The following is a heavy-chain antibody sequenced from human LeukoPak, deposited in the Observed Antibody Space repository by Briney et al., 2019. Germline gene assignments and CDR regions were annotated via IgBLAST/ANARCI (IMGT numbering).Heavy chain of an antibody. V-gene: IGHV3-15*07. CDR1: GFTFSNAW. CDR2: IKSKTDGGTT. Sequence: GGSLRLSCAASGFTFSNAWMNWVRQAPGKGLEWVGRIKSKTDGGTTDYAAPVKGRFTISRDDSKNTLYLQMNSLKTEDTAVYYCTTATPQNCGGDCYPDFYYYGMDVWGQGTTVTVSS. CDR3: TTATPQNCGGDCYPDFYYYGMDV. J-gene: IGHJ6*02. D-gene: IGHD2-21*02.